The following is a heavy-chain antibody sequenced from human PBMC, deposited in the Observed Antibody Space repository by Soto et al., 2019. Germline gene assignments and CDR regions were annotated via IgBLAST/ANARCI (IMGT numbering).Heavy chain of an antibody. Sequence: AGGSLRLSCAASGFTFSGSAMHWFRQASGKGLEWVGRIRSKANSYATAYAASVKGRFTISRDDSKNTAYLQMNSLKTEDTAVYYCTRKRVVNLYGYYGMDVWGQGTTVTVSS. CDR1: GFTFSGSA. CDR2: IRSKANSYAT. V-gene: IGHV3-73*01. CDR3: TRKRVVNLYGYYGMDV. D-gene: IGHD3-3*01. J-gene: IGHJ6*02.